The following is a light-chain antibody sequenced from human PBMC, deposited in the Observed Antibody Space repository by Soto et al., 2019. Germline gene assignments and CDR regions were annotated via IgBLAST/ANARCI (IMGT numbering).Light chain of an antibody. CDR3: QQVYSFHRT. Sequence: DTQMTQSPSSLPASVADRVTITCRASQSISNHLNWYRQKPGKVPEVMIYGASSVQAVVPSRFTGSGSGTDVSLTICSLQPEDFGTDCCQQVYSFHRTVGQGTKLEV. CDR1: QSISNH. J-gene: IGKJ2*02. CDR2: GAS. V-gene: IGKV1-39*01.